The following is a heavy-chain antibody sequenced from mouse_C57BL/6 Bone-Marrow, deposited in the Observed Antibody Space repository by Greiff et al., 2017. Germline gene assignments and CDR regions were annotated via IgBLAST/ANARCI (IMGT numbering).Heavy chain of an antibody. CDR2: IYPGSGNT. CDR3: EGYYWYFDV. J-gene: IGHJ1*03. D-gene: IGHD2-2*01. CDR1: GYTFTDYY. Sequence: QVQLQQSGAELVRPGASVKLSCKASGYTFTDYYINWVKQRPGQGLEWIARIYPGSGNTYYNEKFKGKDTLTAEKSSSTAYMQLSSLTSEDSAVYFCEGYYWYFDVWGTGTTVTVSS. V-gene: IGHV1-76*01.